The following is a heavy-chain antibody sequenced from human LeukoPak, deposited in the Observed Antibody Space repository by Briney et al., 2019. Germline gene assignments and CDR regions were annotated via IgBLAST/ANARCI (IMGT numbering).Heavy chain of an antibody. CDR3: AANWNPGDY. CDR2: IRYDGKSE. Sequence: GGSLRLSCAASGFTFSSYGMNWVRQAPGKGLEWVAFIRYDGKSEFYADSVKGRITVSRDNSKNTLYLQMNSLRGEDTAVYYCAANWNPGDYWGQGTLVTVSS. CDR1: GFTFSSYG. V-gene: IGHV3-30*02. J-gene: IGHJ4*02. D-gene: IGHD1-1*01.